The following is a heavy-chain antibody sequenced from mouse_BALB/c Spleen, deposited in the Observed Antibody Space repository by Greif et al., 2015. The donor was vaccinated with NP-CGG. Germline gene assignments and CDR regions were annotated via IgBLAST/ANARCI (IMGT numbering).Heavy chain of an antibody. CDR2: ISDGGSYT. D-gene: IGHD2-3*01. Sequence: EVMLVESGGGLVKPGGSLKLSCAASGFTFSDYYMYWVRQTPEKRLEWVATISDGGSYTYYPDSVKGRFTISRDNAKNNLYLQMSSLKSEDTAMYYCAREGGSYDGYYAWFAYWGQGTLGTVSA. CDR3: AREGGSYDGYYAWFAY. V-gene: IGHV5-4*02. J-gene: IGHJ3*01. CDR1: GFTFSDYY.